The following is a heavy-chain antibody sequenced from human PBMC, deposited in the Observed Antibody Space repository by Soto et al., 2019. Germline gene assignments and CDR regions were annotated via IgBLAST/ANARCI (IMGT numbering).Heavy chain of an antibody. J-gene: IGHJ6*02. Sequence: GGSLRLSCSASGFTFSSYAMHWVRQAPGKGLEYVSAISSNGGSTYYADSVEGRFTISRDNSKNTLYLQMSSLRAEDTAVYYCVQRGDGSKYYYYGMDVWGQGTTVTVSS. CDR1: GFTFSSYA. D-gene: IGHD3-10*01. V-gene: IGHV3-64D*06. CDR3: VQRGDGSKYYYYGMDV. CDR2: ISSNGGST.